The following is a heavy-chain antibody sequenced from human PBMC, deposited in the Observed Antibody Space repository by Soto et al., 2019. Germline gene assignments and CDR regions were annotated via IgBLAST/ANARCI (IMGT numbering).Heavy chain of an antibody. CDR2: ISGSGGST. Sequence: PGGSLRLSCAASGFTCSSYAMSWVRQAPGKGLEWVSAISGSGGSTYYADSVKGRFTISRDNSKNTLYLQMNSLRAEDTAVYYCAKSYGSGSYYNTVLGPNWFDPWGQGTLVTVSS. V-gene: IGHV3-23*01. J-gene: IGHJ5*02. CDR1: GFTCSSYA. D-gene: IGHD3-10*01. CDR3: AKSYGSGSYYNTVLGPNWFDP.